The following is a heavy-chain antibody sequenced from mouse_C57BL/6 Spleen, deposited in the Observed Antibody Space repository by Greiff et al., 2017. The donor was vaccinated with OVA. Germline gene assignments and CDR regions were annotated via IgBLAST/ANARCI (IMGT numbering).Heavy chain of an antibody. CDR2: IYPGSGNT. J-gene: IGHJ2*01. D-gene: IGHD4-1*01. CDR1: GYTFTDYY. V-gene: IGHV1-76*01. Sequence: VQLQQSGAELVRPGASVKLSCKASGYTFTDYYINWVKQRPGQGLEWIARIYPGSGNTYYNEKFKGKATLTAEKSSSTAYMQLSSLTSEDSAVYFCARVGERDYFDYWGQGTTLTVSS. CDR3: ARVGERDYFDY.